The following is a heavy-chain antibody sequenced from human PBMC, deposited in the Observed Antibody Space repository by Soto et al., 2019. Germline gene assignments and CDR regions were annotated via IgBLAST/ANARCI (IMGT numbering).Heavy chain of an antibody. D-gene: IGHD3-3*01. CDR3: ARAGWDNYDFWSGSRGYYGMDV. CDR2: IKQDGSEK. Sequence: VGSLRLSCAASGFTFSSYWMSWVRQAPGKGLEWVANIKQDGSEKYYVDSVKGRFTISRDNAKNSLYLQMNSLRAEDTAVYYCARAGWDNYDFWSGSRGYYGMDVWGQGTTVTVSS. J-gene: IGHJ6*02. V-gene: IGHV3-7*03. CDR1: GFTFSSYW.